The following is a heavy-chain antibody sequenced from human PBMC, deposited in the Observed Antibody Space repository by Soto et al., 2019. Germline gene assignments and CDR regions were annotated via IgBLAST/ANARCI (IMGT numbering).Heavy chain of an antibody. D-gene: IGHD2-2*01. CDR2: ISYSGSA. CDR3: ARRRCTTTTCFDP. J-gene: IGHJ5*02. V-gene: IGHV4-31*03. Sequence: SETLSLTCIVSGGSINSGNYYWSWIRQHPGKGLEWIGYISYSGSAHYNPSLRSRVFISVDTSRNQFSPKLSSVTAADTAVYYCARRRCTTTTCFDPWGQGTLVTVSS. CDR1: GGSINSGNYY.